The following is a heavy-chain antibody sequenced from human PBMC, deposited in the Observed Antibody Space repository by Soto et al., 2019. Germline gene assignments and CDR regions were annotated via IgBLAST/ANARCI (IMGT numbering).Heavy chain of an antibody. Sequence: VGSLRLSCASSVFTFSDSYMTWSRQSPGKGLEWISYISGSGDTIYYADSVKGRFTVSRDNAKNSLYLKMNSLRAEDTAVYYCARDPFYYASEDGGQGTLSPVSS. D-gene: IGHD3-10*01. J-gene: IGHJ4*02. CDR3: ARDPFYYASED. CDR2: ISGSGDTI. CDR1: VFTFSDSY. V-gene: IGHV3-11*01.